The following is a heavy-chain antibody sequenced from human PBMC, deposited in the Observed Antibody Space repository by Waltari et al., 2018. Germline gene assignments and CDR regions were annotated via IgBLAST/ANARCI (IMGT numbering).Heavy chain of an antibody. V-gene: IGHV4-34*01. D-gene: IGHD1-26*01. J-gene: IGHJ4*02. Sequence: QVQLQQWGAGLLKPSETLSLTCAVYGGSFSGYYWSWIRQPPGKGLEWIGEINHSGSTNYNPSRKSRVTISVDTSKNQFSLKLSSVTAADTAVYYCARGPVGAMDYWGQGTLVTVSS. CDR2: INHSGST. CDR1: GGSFSGYY. CDR3: ARGPVGAMDY.